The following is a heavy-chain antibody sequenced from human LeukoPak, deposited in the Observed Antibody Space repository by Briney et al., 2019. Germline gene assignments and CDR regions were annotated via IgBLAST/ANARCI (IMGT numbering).Heavy chain of an antibody. Sequence: ASVKVSCKASGYTFTGYYMHWVRQAPGQGLEWMGWINPNSGGTNYAQKFQGRVTITADESTSTAYMELSSLRSEDTAVYYCARESVGSSGSYRFDYWGQGTLVTVSS. V-gene: IGHV1-2*02. CDR1: GYTFTGYY. D-gene: IGHD3-10*01. CDR2: INPNSGGT. J-gene: IGHJ4*02. CDR3: ARESVGSSGSYRFDY.